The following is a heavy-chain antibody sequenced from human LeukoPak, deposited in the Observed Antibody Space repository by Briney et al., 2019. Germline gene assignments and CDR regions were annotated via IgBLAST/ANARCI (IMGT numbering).Heavy chain of an antibody. J-gene: IGHJ4*02. Sequence: ASVKVSCKASGFTFSGHYIHWVRQAPGQGLVWMGYINPHSGGTSSPQKFQGRVTMTTDTSISAVYMELSSLTSDDTAMYYCVREGNELLSKNFDYWGQGSLVTVSS. CDR3: VREGNELLSKNFDY. V-gene: IGHV1-2*02. CDR1: GFTFSGHY. CDR2: INPHSGGT. D-gene: IGHD2-21*02.